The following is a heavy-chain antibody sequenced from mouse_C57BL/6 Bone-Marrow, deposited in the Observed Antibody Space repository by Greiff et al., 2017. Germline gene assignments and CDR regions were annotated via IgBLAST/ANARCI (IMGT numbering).Heavy chain of an antibody. J-gene: IGHJ4*01. D-gene: IGHD2-5*01. V-gene: IGHV2-9-1*01. CDR2: IWTGGGT. CDR1: GFSLTSYA. CDR3: ARNAIVTPYYAMDY. Sequence: VNLVESGPGLVAPSQSLSITCTVSGFSLTSYAISWVRQPPGKGLEWLGVIWTGGGTNYNSALKSRLSISKDNSKSQVFLKMNSLQTDDTARYYCARNAIVTPYYAMDYWGQGTSVTVSS.